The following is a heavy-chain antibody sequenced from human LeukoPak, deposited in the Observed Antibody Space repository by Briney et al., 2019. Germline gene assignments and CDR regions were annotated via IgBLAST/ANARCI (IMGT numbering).Heavy chain of an antibody. V-gene: IGHV1-69*13. D-gene: IGHD6-13*01. Sequence: ASVKVSCKASGGTFSSYAISWVRQAPGQGLEWMGGIIPIFGTANYAQKFQGRVTITADESTSTAYMELSSLRSEDTAVYYCARGPLYRIAAAGTWFDPWGQGTLVTVSS. CDR1: GGTFSSYA. CDR3: ARGPLYRIAAAGTWFDP. J-gene: IGHJ5*02. CDR2: IIPIFGTA.